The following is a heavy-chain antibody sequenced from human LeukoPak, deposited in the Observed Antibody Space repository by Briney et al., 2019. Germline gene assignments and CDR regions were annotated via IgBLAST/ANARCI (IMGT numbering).Heavy chain of an antibody. CDR2: INHSGST. D-gene: IGHD5-18*01. Sequence: PSETLSLTCAVYGGSFSGYYWSWIRQPPGKGLEWIGEINHSGSTNYNPSLKSRVTISVDTSKNQFSLKLSSVTAADTAVYYCARGGGYSYGYYFDYWGQGTLVTVSS. CDR3: ARGGGYSYGYYFDY. V-gene: IGHV4-34*01. J-gene: IGHJ4*02. CDR1: GGSFSGYY.